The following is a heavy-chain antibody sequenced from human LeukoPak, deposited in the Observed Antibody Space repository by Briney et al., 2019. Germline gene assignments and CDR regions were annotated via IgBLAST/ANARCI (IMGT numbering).Heavy chain of an antibody. D-gene: IGHD3-9*01. CDR2: IYSGGST. Sequence: GGSLRLSCAASGFTVSSNYMSWVRQAPGKGLEWVSVIYSGGSTYYADSVKGRFTISRDNSKNTLYLQMNSLRAEDTAVYYCAKDRRIDILTGYIDYWGQGTLVTVSS. J-gene: IGHJ4*02. CDR3: AKDRRIDILTGYIDY. CDR1: GFTVSSNY. V-gene: IGHV3-53*05.